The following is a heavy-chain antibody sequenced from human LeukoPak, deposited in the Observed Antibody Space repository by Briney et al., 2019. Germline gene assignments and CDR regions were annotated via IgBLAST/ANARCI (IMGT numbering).Heavy chain of an antibody. Sequence: ASVKVSCKASGYSFTGYYMHWVRQAPGQGLEWMGRINPNSGGTNYAQKFQGRVTMTRDTSTSTAYMELSRLRSDDTAVDSCARDIEVVVAATDRFDYWGQGTLVTVSS. J-gene: IGHJ4*02. CDR2: INPNSGGT. D-gene: IGHD2-15*01. CDR1: GYSFTGYY. CDR3: ARDIEVVVAATDRFDY. V-gene: IGHV1-2*06.